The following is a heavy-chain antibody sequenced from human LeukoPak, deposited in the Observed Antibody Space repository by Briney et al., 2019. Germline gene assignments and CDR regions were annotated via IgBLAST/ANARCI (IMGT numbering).Heavy chain of an antibody. J-gene: IGHJ3*02. Sequence: GGSLRLSCAASGFTFSSYVMSWVRQAPGKGLEWVSAISGSGGSTYYADSVKGRFTISRDNSKNTLYLQMNSLRAEDTAVYYCATGELGIGGRAFDIWGQGTMVTVSS. CDR3: ATGELGIGGRAFDI. V-gene: IGHV3-23*01. D-gene: IGHD7-27*01. CDR2: ISGSGGST. CDR1: GFTFSSYV.